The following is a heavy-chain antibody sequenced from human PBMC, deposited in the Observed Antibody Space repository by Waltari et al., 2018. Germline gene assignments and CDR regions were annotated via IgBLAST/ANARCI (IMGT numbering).Heavy chain of an antibody. V-gene: IGHV4-34*01. CDR3: ARKSYYYDSSGYYYSDYYYYMDV. CDR2: INHSGST. J-gene: IGHJ6*03. D-gene: IGHD3-22*01. Sequence: QVQLQQWGAGLLKPSETLSLTCAVYGGSFSGYYWSWIRQPPGKGLAWIGEINHSGSTNYNPSLKSRVTISVDTSKNQFSLKLSSVTAADTAVYYCARKSYYYDSSGYYYSDYYYYMDVWGKGTTVIVSS. CDR1: GGSFSGYY.